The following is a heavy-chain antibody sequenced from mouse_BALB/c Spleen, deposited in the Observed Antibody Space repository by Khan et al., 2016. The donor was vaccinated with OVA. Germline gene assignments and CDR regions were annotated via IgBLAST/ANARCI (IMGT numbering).Heavy chain of an antibody. CDR2: VSPGSGSP. V-gene: IGHV1S41*01. Sequence: DLVKPGASVKLSCKASGYTFTSYWINWIKQRPGQGLEWIGRVSPGSGSPYYNEIFKGKATVTVDKSSSTAYIQLNSLSSEDSAVXFCTRSNYYGNSRDAMDYWGHGTSVTVSS. CDR3: TRSNYYGNSRDAMDY. J-gene: IGHJ4*01. D-gene: IGHD1-1*01. CDR1: GYTFTSYW.